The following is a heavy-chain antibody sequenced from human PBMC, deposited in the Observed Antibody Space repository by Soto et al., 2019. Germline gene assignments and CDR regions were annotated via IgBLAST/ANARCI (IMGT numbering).Heavy chain of an antibody. CDR3: AMEKSYGYAGY. CDR2: MNPNSGNT. J-gene: IGHJ4*02. D-gene: IGHD5-18*01. Sequence: QVQLEQSGAEVKKPGASVKVSCKASGYTFTSYDISWVRQATGQGLAWMGWMNPNSGNTGYAQKFQGRATMTMNTSRSTAYMELRSLRSDDTAVYYCAMEKSYGYAGYRGQGSLVTVTS. CDR1: GYTFTSYD. V-gene: IGHV1-8*01.